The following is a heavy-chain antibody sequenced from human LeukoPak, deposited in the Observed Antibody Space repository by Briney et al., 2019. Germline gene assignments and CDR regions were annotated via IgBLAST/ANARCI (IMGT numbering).Heavy chain of an antibody. D-gene: IGHD4-17*01. V-gene: IGHV3-NL1*01. CDR1: GFTFRSYG. CDR3: AREGLQYGDYPYYYYYMDV. Sequence: GGSLRLSCAASGFTFRSYGMHWVRQAPGKGLEWVSVIYSGGRTFFADTVKGRFTISRDNAKNSLYLQMNSLRAEDTAVYYCAREGLQYGDYPYYYYYMDVWGKETTVTISS. J-gene: IGHJ6*03. CDR2: IYSGGRT.